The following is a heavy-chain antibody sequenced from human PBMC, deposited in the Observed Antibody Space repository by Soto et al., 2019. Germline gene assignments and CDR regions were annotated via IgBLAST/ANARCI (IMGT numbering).Heavy chain of an antibody. CDR2: IYHSGST. V-gene: IGHV4-4*02. Sequence: QVQLQVSGPGLVRPSGTLSLTCAVSGGSISSGNWWSWVRQPPGKGLEWIGEIYHSGSTNYNPSLKSRVTMSVVPSKNLFSLTLISVTAADTAFYYCARDQGSHPGDWGQGTLVSVSS. D-gene: IGHD6-13*01. CDR3: ARDQGSHPGD. J-gene: IGHJ4*02. CDR1: GGSISSGNW.